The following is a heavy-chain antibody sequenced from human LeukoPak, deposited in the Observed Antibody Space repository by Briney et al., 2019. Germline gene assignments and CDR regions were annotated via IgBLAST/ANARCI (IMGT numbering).Heavy chain of an antibody. CDR1: GFIFSNYD. CDR2: ISYDGSNR. D-gene: IGHD2-2*02. CDR3: ARQIYPLYYFDY. V-gene: IGHV3-30-3*01. Sequence: GGSLRLSCATSGFIFSNYDMHWVRQAPGKGLEWVAVISYDGSNRYYADSVKGRFTISRDNSRNTLYLQMNSLRPEDTAVYYCARQIYPLYYFDYWGQGTLVTVSS. J-gene: IGHJ4*02.